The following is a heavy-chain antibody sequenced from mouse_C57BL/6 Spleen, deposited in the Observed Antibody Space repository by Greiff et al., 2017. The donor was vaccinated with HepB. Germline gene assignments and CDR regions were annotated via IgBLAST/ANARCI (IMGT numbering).Heavy chain of an antibody. CDR1: GYAFSSSW. Sequence: VQLQESGPELVKPGASVKISCKASGYAFSSSWMNWVKQRPGKGLEWIGRIYPGDGDTNYNGKFKGKATLTADKSSSTAYMQLSSLTSEDSAVYFCARTTVVGVDYWGQGTTLTVSS. J-gene: IGHJ2*01. CDR3: ARTTVVGVDY. D-gene: IGHD1-1*01. CDR2: IYPGDGDT. V-gene: IGHV1-82*01.